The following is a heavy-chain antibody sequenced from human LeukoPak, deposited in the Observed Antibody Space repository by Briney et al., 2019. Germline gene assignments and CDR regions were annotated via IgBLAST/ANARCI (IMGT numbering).Heavy chain of an antibody. CDR3: AKMGPLRYYFDY. V-gene: IGHV3-30*18. Sequence: GGSLRLSCAASGFTFSSYGMHWVRQAPGKGLEWVAVISYDGSNKYYADSVKGRFTISRDNSKNTLYLQMNSLRAEDTAVYYCAKMGPLRYYFDYWGQGTLVTVSS. D-gene: IGHD4-17*01. CDR2: ISYDGSNK. J-gene: IGHJ4*02. CDR1: GFTFSSYG.